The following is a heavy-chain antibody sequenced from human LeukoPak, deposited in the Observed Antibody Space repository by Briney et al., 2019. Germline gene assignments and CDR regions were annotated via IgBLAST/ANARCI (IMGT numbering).Heavy chain of an antibody. J-gene: IGHJ6*02. CDR1: GFTFSSYG. V-gene: IGHV3-33*01. CDR3: AREWLSIHYYYYGMDV. D-gene: IGHD3-22*01. CDR2: IWYDGSNK. Sequence: QPGGSLRLSCAASGFTFSSYGMHWVRQAPGKGLEWVAVIWYDGSNKYYADSVKGRFTISRDNSKNTLYLQMNSLRAEDTAVYYCAREWLSIHYYYYGMDVWGQGTTVTVSS.